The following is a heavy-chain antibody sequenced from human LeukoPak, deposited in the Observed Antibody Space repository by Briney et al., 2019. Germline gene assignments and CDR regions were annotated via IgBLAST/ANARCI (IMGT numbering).Heavy chain of an antibody. CDR2: ISAYNGNT. CDR3: ARGPYYYGSGYYYYYYMDV. V-gene: IGHV1-18*01. D-gene: IGHD3-10*01. Sequence: APVKVSCKASGYTFTSYGISWVRQAPGQRLEWMGWISAYNGNTNYAQKLQGRVTMTTDTSTSTAYMELRSLRSDDTAVYYCARGPYYYGSGYYYYYYMDVWGKGTTVTVSS. CDR1: GYTFTSYG. J-gene: IGHJ6*03.